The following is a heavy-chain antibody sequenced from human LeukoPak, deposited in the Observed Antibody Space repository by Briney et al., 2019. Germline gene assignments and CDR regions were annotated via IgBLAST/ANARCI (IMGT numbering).Heavy chain of an antibody. V-gene: IGHV3-15*01. CDR1: GFTVSAYA. CDR2: IKSKTDGGTT. CDR3: TTHHLEWLLYKPYDAFDI. J-gene: IGHJ3*02. Sequence: GVSLRLSCAASGFTVSAYAMAWVRQAPGKGLEWVGRIKSKTDGGTTDYAAPVKGRFTISRDDSKNTLYLQMNSRKTEDTAVYYCTTHHLEWLLYKPYDAFDIWGQGTMVTVSS. D-gene: IGHD3-3*01.